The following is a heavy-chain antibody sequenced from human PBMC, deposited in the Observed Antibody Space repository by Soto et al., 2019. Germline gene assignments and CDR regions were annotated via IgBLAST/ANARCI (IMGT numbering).Heavy chain of an antibody. CDR1: GYTFTSYA. V-gene: IGHV1-3*01. J-gene: IGHJ4*02. D-gene: IGHD3-16*01. CDR2: INAGNGNT. Sequence: QVQLVQSGAEVKKPGASVKVSCKASGYTFTSYAMHWVRQAPGQRLEWMGWINAGNGNTKYAQKFQGRVTITRDTSASPAYMELSSLRSEDTAVYYCEGVIGGLYYFDYWGQGTLVTVSS. CDR3: EGVIGGLYYFDY.